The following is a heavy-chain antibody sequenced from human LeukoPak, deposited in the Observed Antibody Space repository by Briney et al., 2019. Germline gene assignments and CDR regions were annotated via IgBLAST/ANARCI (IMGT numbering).Heavy chain of an antibody. CDR1: GFTFSSHG. CDR2: IWFDGSQT. J-gene: IGHJ4*02. CDR3: AREATYYYRDF. Sequence: GGSLRLSCVASGFTFSSHGMHWVRQAPGKGLEWVGVIWFDGSQTYYADSVKGRFTISRDDSKNTLFLQMNSLRGDDTAVYFCAREATYYYRDFWGQGTLATVSS. D-gene: IGHD3-10*01. V-gene: IGHV3-33*01.